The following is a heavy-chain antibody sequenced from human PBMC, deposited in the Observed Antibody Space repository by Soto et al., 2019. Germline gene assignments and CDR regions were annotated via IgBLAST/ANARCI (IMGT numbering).Heavy chain of an antibody. J-gene: IGHJ4*02. V-gene: IGHV2-26*01. Sequence: QVTLKESGPVLVKATETLTLTCTVSGFSLSNGKMGVTWIRQPPGKALEWLAHIFSNDEKSHSTYVKSRLSISPDTSKSQVVLTRTNMDHVDTATYYCARIQTEYGTSFDYWGQGFLVTVSS. D-gene: IGHD1-26*01. CDR3: ARIQTEYGTSFDY. CDR1: GFSLSNGKMG. CDR2: IFSNDEK.